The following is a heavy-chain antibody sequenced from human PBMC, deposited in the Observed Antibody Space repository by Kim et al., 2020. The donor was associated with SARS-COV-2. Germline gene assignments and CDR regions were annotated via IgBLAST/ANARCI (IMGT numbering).Heavy chain of an antibody. CDR3: ARDAVVVITHYYFDY. J-gene: IGHJ4*01. D-gene: IGHD3-22*01. V-gene: IGHV3-30*04. Sequence: GGSLRLSCAASGFTFSSYAMHWVRQAPGKGLEWVAVISYDGSNKYYADSVKGRFTISRDNSKNTLYLQMNSLRAEDTAVYYCARDAVVVITHYYFDYWG. CDR1: GFTFSSYA. CDR2: ISYDGSNK.